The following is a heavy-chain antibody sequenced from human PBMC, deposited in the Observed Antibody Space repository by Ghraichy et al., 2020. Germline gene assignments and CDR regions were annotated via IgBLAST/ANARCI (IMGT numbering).Heavy chain of an antibody. CDR1: GFTVSSNY. D-gene: IGHD3-3*01. Sequence: GGSLRLSCAASGFTVSSNYMSWVRQAPGKGLEWVSVIYSGGSTYYADSVKGRFTISRDNSKNTLYLQMNSLRAEDTAVYYCARLAYDFWSGLPYYFDYWGQGTLVTVSS. CDR2: IYSGGST. V-gene: IGHV3-53*01. J-gene: IGHJ4*02. CDR3: ARLAYDFWSGLPYYFDY.